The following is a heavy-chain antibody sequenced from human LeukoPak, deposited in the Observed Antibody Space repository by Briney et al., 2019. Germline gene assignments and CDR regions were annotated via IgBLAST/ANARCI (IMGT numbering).Heavy chain of an antibody. CDR1: GYTFTSYA. J-gene: IGHJ6*03. CDR3: ARVGRLGYSYGYSYYYYMDV. V-gene: IGHV7-4-1*02. D-gene: IGHD5-18*01. Sequence: ASVTVSFTASGYTFTSYAMNWVRQAPGQGLEWMGWININTGKPTYAQGFTGGVVFSLDTTFRKAYLQISSIKDEETAVYYCARVGRLGYSYGYSYYYYMDVWGKGTTVTVSS. CDR2: ININTGKP.